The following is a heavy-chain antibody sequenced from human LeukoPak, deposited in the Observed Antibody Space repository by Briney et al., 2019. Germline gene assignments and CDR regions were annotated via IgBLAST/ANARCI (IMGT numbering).Heavy chain of an antibody. CDR2: IIPILGIA. D-gene: IGHD7-27*01. J-gene: IGHJ4*02. CDR1: GGTFSSYT. Sequence: SVKVSCKASGGTFSSYTISWVRQAPGQGLEWMGRIIPILGIANYAQKFQGRVTINADKSTSTAYMELSSLRSEDTAVYYCARASNWGSFDYWGQGTLVTVSS. CDR3: ARASNWGSFDY. V-gene: IGHV1-69*02.